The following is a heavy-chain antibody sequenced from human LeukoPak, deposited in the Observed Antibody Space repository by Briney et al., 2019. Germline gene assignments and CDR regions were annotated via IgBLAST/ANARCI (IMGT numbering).Heavy chain of an antibody. D-gene: IGHD4-11*01. J-gene: IGHJ4*02. CDR2: INTNTGNP. CDR1: GYTFTSYA. CDR3: ARSGDDYSNYGIFDY. V-gene: IGHV7-4-1*01. Sequence: ASVTVSCKASGYTFTSYAMNWVRQAPGQGLEWMGWINTNTGNPTYAQGFTGRFVFSLDTSVSTAYLQIGSLKAEDTAVYYCARSGDDYSNYGIFDYWGQGTLVTVSS.